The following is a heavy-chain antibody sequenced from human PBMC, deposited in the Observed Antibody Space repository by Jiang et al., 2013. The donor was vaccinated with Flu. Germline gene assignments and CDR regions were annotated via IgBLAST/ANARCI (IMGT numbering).Heavy chain of an antibody. CDR1: RIHLSSYA. CDR2: ISGSGGST. J-gene: IGHJ4*02. CDR3: AKRGGGIAARFYFDY. D-gene: IGHD6-6*01. Sequence: ASRIHLSSYAMSWVRQAPGKGLEWVSAISGSGGSTYYADSVKGRFTISRDNSKNTLYLQMNSLRAEDTAVYYCAKRGGGIAARFYFDYWGQGTLVTVSS. V-gene: IGHV3-23*01.